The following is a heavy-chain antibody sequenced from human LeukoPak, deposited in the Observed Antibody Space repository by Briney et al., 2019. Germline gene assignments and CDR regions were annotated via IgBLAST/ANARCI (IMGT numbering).Heavy chain of an antibody. D-gene: IGHD6-19*01. CDR2: INHSGGT. CDR1: GGSFSGYY. Sequence: SETLSLTCAVYGGSFSGYYWSWIRQPPGKGLEWIGEINHSGGTNYNPSLKSRVTISVDTSKNQFSLKLSSVTAADTAVYYCARAGIAVAGTYYYYGMDVWGQGTTVTVFS. V-gene: IGHV4-34*01. CDR3: ARAGIAVAGTYYYYGMDV. J-gene: IGHJ6*02.